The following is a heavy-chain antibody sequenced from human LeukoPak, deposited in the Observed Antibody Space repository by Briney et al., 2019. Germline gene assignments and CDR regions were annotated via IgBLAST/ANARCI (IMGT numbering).Heavy chain of an antibody. CDR1: GYTFTSYG. D-gene: IGHD6-6*01. J-gene: IGHJ4*02. CDR3: ARELPRSGSSFRFFDY. V-gene: IGHV1-18*01. CDR2: ISAYNGNT. Sequence: GASVKVSCKASGYTFTSYGISWVRQAPGQGLEWMGWISAYNGNTNYAQKLQGRVTMTTDTSTSTAYMELRSLRSDDTAVYYCARELPRSGSSFRFFDYWGQGTLVTVSS.